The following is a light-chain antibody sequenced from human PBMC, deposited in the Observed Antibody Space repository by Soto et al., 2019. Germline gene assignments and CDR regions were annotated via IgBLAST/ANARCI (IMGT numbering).Light chain of an antibody. CDR2: SAS. CDR3: QHYNSYSEA. Sequence: PLNQSQSSLSASIGDRVTITCRASQSISMYLNWYQQKPGKAPKLLIYSASSLQSGVPSRFSGSGSGTEFTLTISSLQPEDFATYYCQHYNSYSEAFGQRTKV. V-gene: IGKV1-17*01. CDR1: QSISMY. J-gene: IGKJ1*01.